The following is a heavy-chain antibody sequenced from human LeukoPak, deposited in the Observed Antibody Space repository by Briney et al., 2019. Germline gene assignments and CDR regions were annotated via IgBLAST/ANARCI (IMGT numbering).Heavy chain of an antibody. J-gene: IGHJ4*02. CDR1: GFTFSSYA. V-gene: IGHV3-30*04. Sequence: GGSLRLSCAASGFTFSSYAMHWVRQAPGKGVEWVAVISYDGSNKYYADSVKGRFTLSRDNANNSLYLQMNSLRGEDTAVYYCARDRFGGWSSGGFDYWGQGTLVTVSS. CDR3: ARDRFGGWSSGGFDY. CDR2: ISYDGSNK. D-gene: IGHD6-19*01.